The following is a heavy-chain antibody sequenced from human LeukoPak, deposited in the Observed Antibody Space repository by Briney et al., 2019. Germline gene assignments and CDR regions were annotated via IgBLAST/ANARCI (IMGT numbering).Heavy chain of an antibody. J-gene: IGHJ4*02. CDR2: FDPEDGET. CDR1: GYTLTELS. V-gene: IGHV1-24*01. D-gene: IGHD6-13*01. Sequence: ASVKVSCKVSGYTLTELSMHWVRQAPGKGLEWMGGFDPEDGETIYAQKFQGRVTMTEDTSTDTAYMELSSLRSEDTAVYYCATGFSSSWYLAFDYWGQGTLVTVSS. CDR3: ATGFSSSWYLAFDY.